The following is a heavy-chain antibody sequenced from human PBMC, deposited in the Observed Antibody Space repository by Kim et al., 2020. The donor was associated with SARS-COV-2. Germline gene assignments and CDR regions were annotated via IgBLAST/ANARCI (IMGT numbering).Heavy chain of an antibody. J-gene: IGHJ5*02. Sequence: SETLSLTCTVSGGSISSSSYYWGWIRQPPGKGLEWIGSIYYSGSTYYNPSLKSRVTISVDTSKNQFSLKLSSVTAADTAVYYCARHVVAYGSGSYSNWFAPWGPGTLVTVSS. CDR1: GGSISSSSYY. V-gene: IGHV4-39*01. D-gene: IGHD3-10*01. CDR2: IYYSGST. CDR3: ARHVVAYGSGSYSNWFAP.